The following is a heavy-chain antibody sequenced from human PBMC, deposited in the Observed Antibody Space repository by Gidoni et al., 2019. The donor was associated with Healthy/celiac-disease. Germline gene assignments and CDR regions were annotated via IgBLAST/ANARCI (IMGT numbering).Heavy chain of an antibody. J-gene: IGHJ4*02. Sequence: EVQLVESGGGLVQPGLSLRLSCAASGFTFDSHAMHWVRQAPGKGLEWVSGISWNSGSIGYADSVKGRFTISRDNAKNSLYLQMNSLRAEDTALYYCAKDYDAYDYDSSSFDYWGQGTLVTVSS. CDR2: ISWNSGSI. D-gene: IGHD3-22*01. CDR3: AKDYDAYDYDSSSFDY. V-gene: IGHV3-9*01. CDR1: GFTFDSHA.